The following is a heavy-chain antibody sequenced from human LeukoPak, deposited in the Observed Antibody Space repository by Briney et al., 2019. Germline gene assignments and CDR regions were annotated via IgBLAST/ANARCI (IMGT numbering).Heavy chain of an antibody. CDR2: IKQDGSEK. D-gene: IGHD3-10*01. CDR3: ASPAASGSYYSFDY. J-gene: IGHJ4*02. V-gene: IGHV3-7*03. CDR1: GFTFSSYW. Sequence: GGSLRLSCAASGFTFSSYWMSWVRQAPGKGLEWVANIKQDGSEKYYVDSVKGRFTTSRDNAKNSLYLQMNSLRAEDTAVYYCASPAASGSYYSFDYWGQGTLVTVSS.